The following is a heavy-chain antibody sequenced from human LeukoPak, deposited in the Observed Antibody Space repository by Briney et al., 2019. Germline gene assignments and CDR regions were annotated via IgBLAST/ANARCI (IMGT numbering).Heavy chain of an antibody. CDR1: GGSISSYY. J-gene: IGHJ4*02. D-gene: IGHD5-12*01. CDR3: ARGAPDYDYDFDY. Sequence: SETPSLTCTVSGGSISSYYWSWIRRPPGKGLEWIGYIYYSGSTNYNPSLKSRVTISVDTSKNQFSLKLSSVTAADTAVYYCARGAPDYDYDFDYWGQGTLVTVSS. V-gene: IGHV4-59*01. CDR2: IYYSGST.